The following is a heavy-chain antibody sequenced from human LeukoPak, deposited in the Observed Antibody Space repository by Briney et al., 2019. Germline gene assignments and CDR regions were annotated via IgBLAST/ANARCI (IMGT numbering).Heavy chain of an antibody. CDR2: ISAYNGNT. CDR3: AASYCSGGSCYIFDY. D-gene: IGHD2-15*01. J-gene: IGHJ4*02. Sequence: ASVKVSCKASGYTFTSYGISWVRQAPGQGLEWMGWISAYNGNTNYAQKLQGRVTMTTGTSTSTAYMELRSLGSDDTAVYYCAASYCSGGSCYIFDYWGQGTLVTVSS. CDR1: GYTFTSYG. V-gene: IGHV1-18*04.